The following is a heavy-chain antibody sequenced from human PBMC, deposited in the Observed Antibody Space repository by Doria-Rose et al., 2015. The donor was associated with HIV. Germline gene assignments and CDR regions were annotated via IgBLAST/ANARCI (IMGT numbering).Heavy chain of an antibody. J-gene: IGHJ4*02. CDR2: NFSDDER. CDR1: GVSLSSPGMG. CDR3: ARIKSSRWYHKYYLDF. V-gene: IGHV2-26*01. D-gene: IGHD6-13*01. Sequence: QVTLKESGPVLVKPTETLTLTCTVSGVSLSSPGMGVSWIRQPPGKALEWLANNFSDDERSYKTSLKSRLTISRGTSKSQVVLTMTDTDPVDTATYYCARIKSSRWYHKYYLDFWGQGTLVIVSA.